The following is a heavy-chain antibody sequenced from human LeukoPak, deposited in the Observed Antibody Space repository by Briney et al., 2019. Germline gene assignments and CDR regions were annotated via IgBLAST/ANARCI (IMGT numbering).Heavy chain of an antibody. Sequence: GGSLRLSCAASGFTFSYYYMSGVRQAPGKGLKWVAVIADDGSNKYYADSVKGRFTISRDNSNNTLYLQMNSLRAEDTAVYYCARVDDLDAFDTWGQGTMVTVSS. CDR3: ARVDDLDAFDT. D-gene: IGHD2-2*03. V-gene: IGHV3-30*03. J-gene: IGHJ3*02. CDR1: GFTFSYYY. CDR2: IADDGSNK.